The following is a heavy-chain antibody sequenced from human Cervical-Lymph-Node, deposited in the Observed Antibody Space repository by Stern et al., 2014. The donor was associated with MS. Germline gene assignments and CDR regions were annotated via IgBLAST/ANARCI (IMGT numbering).Heavy chain of an antibody. CDR1: GYTFTRYD. Sequence: VQLVESGAEVKKPGASVKVSCKASGYTFTRYDIAWVRQAPGPGLEWMGWISVYNGNTKYAQKLQGRVTMTRDTSTNTAYMELRSLISDDTAVYYCARWAYNWDFDYWGQGTLVTVSS. V-gene: IGHV1-18*01. D-gene: IGHD1-20*01. J-gene: IGHJ4*02. CDR3: ARWAYNWDFDY. CDR2: ISVYNGNT.